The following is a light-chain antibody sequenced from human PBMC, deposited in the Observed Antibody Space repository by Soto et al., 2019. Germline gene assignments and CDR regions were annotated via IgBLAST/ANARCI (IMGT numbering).Light chain of an antibody. Sequence: DIQVTQSPSSLSASVVDRVTITCQASQDIGDSLNWYQQKPGKAPTLLIYDASNLESGVPSRFSGSGSGTDFTLTISSLQPEDFATYYCQQSYSTPITFGQGTRLEIK. V-gene: IGKV1-39*01. CDR2: DAS. J-gene: IGKJ5*01. CDR1: QDIGDS. CDR3: QQSYSTPIT.